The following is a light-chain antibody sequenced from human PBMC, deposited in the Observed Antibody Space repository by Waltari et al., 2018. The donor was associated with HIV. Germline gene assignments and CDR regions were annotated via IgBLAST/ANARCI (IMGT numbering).Light chain of an antibody. CDR1: RVGSKT. CDR3: QVYDGNSVI. CDR2: DDS. J-gene: IGLJ2*01. Sequence: SYVLTQPPSVSVAPGQTAMITCGGNRVGSKTVHWYQQKPGQATVLVVYDDSDRPAGIPERFSGSNSANSATLTISRVEDGDEADYYCQVYDGNSVIFAGGTKLTVL. V-gene: IGLV3-21*02.